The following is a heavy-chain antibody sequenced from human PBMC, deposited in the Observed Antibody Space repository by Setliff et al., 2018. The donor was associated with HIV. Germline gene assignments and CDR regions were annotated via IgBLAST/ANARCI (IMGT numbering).Heavy chain of an antibody. CDR1: GYTFTSYG. D-gene: IGHD3-3*01. CDR2: ISAYNGNT. J-gene: IGHJ6*03. Sequence: VKVSCTASGYTFTSYGISWVRQAPGQGLEWMGWISAYNGNTHYAQRLQGRVTMTTDTSTRTAYMELRSLRSDDTAVYYCARQFLDWSNDYYSRYYMDVWGKGTTVTVSS. CDR3: ARQFLDWSNDYYSRYYMDV. V-gene: IGHV1-18*01.